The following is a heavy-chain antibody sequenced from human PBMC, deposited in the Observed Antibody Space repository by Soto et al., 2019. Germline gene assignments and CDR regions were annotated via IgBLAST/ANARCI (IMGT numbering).Heavy chain of an antibody. CDR1: GFTFSSYA. Sequence: QVQLVESGGGVVQPGRSLRLSCAASGFTFSSYAMHWVRQAPGKGLEWVAVISYDGSNKYYADSVKGRFTISRDNSKNTPYLQMNSLRAEDTAVYYCARDSRFETIAVAGTKYYYGMDVWGQGTTVTVSS. CDR2: ISYDGSNK. D-gene: IGHD6-19*01. CDR3: ARDSRFETIAVAGTKYYYGMDV. J-gene: IGHJ6*02. V-gene: IGHV3-30-3*01.